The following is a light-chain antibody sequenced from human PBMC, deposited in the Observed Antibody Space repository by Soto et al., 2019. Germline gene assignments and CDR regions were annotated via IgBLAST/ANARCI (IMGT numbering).Light chain of an antibody. Sequence: QSVLTQPPSVSGAPGQRVTISCTGSSSNIAAGYDVHWYQQLPGTAPKLLIYANGNRPSGVPDRFSGSKSGTSASLAITGLQAEDEADYYCQSYDRSLSGYVLGTGTKVTVL. CDR2: ANG. CDR3: QSYDRSLSGYV. CDR1: SSNIAAGYD. J-gene: IGLJ1*01. V-gene: IGLV1-40*01.